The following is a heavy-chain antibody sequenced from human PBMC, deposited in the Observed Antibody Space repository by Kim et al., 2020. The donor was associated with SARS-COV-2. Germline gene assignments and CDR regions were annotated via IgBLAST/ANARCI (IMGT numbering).Heavy chain of an antibody. Sequence: GGSLRLSCAASGFTVSSNYMSWVRQAPGKGLEWVSVIYSGGSTYYADSVKGRFTISRDNSKNTLYLQMNSLRAEDTAVYYCARGLVSYDFWSGYYGGMDVWGQGTTVTVSS. CDR1: GFTVSSNY. D-gene: IGHD3-3*01. CDR3: ARGLVSYDFWSGYYGGMDV. CDR2: IYSGGST. V-gene: IGHV3-53*01. J-gene: IGHJ6*02.